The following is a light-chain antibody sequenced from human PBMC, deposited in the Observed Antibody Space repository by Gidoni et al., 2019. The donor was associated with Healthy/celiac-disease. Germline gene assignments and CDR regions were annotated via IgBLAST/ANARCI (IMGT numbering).Light chain of an antibody. CDR3: CSYAGSYTWV. CDR2: DVS. J-gene: IGLJ3*02. V-gene: IGLV2-11*01. Sequence: QSALTQPRSVSGSPAQSVTISCTGTSSDVGGYNHVSWYHQHPGKAPKLMIYDVSKRPSGVPDRFSGSKSGNTASLTISGLQAEDEADYYCCSYAGSYTWVFGGGTKLTVL. CDR1: SSDVGGYNH.